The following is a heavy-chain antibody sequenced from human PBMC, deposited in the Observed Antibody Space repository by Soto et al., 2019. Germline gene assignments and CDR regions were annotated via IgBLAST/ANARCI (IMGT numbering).Heavy chain of an antibody. CDR1: GGTFSNNV. Sequence: QVQLVQSGAEVKKPGSSVKVSCKASGGTFSNNVFTWVRQAPGQGLEWMGRLIPLFGTPIYAQKFQGRLTITADESTSTAYMALSSLTADDTAVYYCTSGTGVTFGGAPSEFDYWGRGTMVTVFS. V-gene: IGHV1-69*01. D-gene: IGHD3-16*01. CDR3: TSGTGVTFGGAPSEFDY. J-gene: IGHJ4*02. CDR2: LIPLFGTP.